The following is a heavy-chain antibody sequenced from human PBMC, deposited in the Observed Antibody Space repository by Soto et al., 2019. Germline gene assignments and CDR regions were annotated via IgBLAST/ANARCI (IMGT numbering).Heavy chain of an antibody. Sequence: ASVKVSCKASGYTFTSYGISWVRQAPGQGLEWMGWISAYNGNTNYAQKLQGRVTMTTDTYTSTAYMELRSLRYDDTAVYYCARGRIADYYDFWSGYYSVPYYYGMDVWGQGTTVTVSS. V-gene: IGHV1-18*04. CDR3: ARGRIADYYDFWSGYYSVPYYYGMDV. CDR1: GYTFTSYG. CDR2: ISAYNGNT. D-gene: IGHD3-3*01. J-gene: IGHJ6*02.